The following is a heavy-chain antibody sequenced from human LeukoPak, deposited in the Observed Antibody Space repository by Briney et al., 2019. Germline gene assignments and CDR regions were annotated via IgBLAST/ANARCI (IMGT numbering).Heavy chain of an antibody. D-gene: IGHD1-26*01. CDR3: ARDPHSGGYSGAFDI. Sequence: PSETLSLTCTVSGYSISSGNYYWAWIHQPPGKGLEWIGSIYDTGNTYYNPSLKSRVTISVDTSKNQFSLKLNFVTAADTAVYYCARDPHSGGYSGAFDIWGQGTMVTVSS. J-gene: IGHJ3*02. V-gene: IGHV4-39*07. CDR2: IYDTGNT. CDR1: GYSISSGNYY.